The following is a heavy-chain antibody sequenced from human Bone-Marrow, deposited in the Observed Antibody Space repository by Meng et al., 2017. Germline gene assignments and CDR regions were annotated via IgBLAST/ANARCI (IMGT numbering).Heavy chain of an antibody. D-gene: IGHD5-18*01. CDR2: INPNSCGT. V-gene: IGHV1-2*02. Sequence: ASVKVSCKASGYTFTGYYMHWVRQAPGQGLEWMGWINPNSCGTNYAQKFQSRVTRTRDTSISTAYMELSRLRSDDPAVYYRASPRGYSDEGFDAFDIWGQGTMVTVSS. CDR3: ASPRGYSDEGFDAFDI. J-gene: IGHJ3*02. CDR1: GYTFTGYY.